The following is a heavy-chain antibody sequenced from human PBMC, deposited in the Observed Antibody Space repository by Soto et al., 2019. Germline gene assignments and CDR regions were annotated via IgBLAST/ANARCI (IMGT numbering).Heavy chain of an antibody. CDR3: AHRRYSRSSFDD. CDR2: IYWDDDK. D-gene: IGHD6-6*01. J-gene: IGHJ4*02. V-gene: IGHV2-5*02. Sequence: VXGPTLVNPAQTLTLTCTFSWFSLTSNDVGVCCIRQPPGKALEWLALIYWDDDKRYSPSLKSRLTITKDTSKNQVVLRMTNMDPVDTATYYCAHRRYSRSSFDDWGQGTLVTVSS. CDR1: WFSLTSNDVG.